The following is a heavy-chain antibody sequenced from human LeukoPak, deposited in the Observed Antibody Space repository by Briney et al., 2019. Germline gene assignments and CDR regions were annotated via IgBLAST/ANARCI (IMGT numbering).Heavy chain of an antibody. J-gene: IGHJ3*02. V-gene: IGHV1-2*02. Sequence: ASVKVSCKASGYTFTGYYMHWVRQAPGQGLEWMGWINPNSGGTNYAQKFQGRVTMTRDTSISTAYMELSRLRSDDTAVYYCAKDLAPYSSSWYDSWCAFDIWGQGTIVTVSS. CDR3: AKDLAPYSSSWYDSWCAFDI. D-gene: IGHD6-13*01. CDR2: INPNSGGT. CDR1: GYTFTGYY.